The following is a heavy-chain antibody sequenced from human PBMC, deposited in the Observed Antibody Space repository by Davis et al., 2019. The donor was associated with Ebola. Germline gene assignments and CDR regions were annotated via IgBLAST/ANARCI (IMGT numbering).Heavy chain of an antibody. CDR2: ISAYNGNT. V-gene: IGHV1-18*01. D-gene: IGHD6-13*01. CDR3: ASTSGYSSSWYGFYFDY. J-gene: IGHJ4*02. CDR1: GYTFTSYG. Sequence: ASVKVSCKASGYTFTSYGISWVRQAPGQGLEWMGWISAYNGNTNYAQKFQGRVTITADKSTSTAYMELSSLRSEDTAVYYCASTSGYSSSWYGFYFDYWGQGTLVTVSS.